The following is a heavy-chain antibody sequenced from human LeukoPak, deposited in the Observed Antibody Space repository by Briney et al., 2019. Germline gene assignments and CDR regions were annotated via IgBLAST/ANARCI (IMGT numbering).Heavy chain of an antibody. V-gene: IGHV4-39*01. D-gene: IGHD3-22*01. J-gene: IGHJ6*02. CDR1: GGSISSSSYY. CDR3: ARGMGYFDSSGYYHDYGMDV. CDR2: IYYSGST. Sequence: PSETLSLTCTVSGGSISSSSYYWGWTRQPPGKGLEWIGSIYYSGSTYYNPSLKSRVTISVDTSKNQFSLKLSSVTAADTAVYYCARGMGYFDSSGYYHDYGMDVWGQGTTVTVSS.